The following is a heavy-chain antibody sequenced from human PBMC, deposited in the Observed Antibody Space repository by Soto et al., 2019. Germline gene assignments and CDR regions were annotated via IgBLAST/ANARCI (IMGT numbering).Heavy chain of an antibody. CDR2: IIPLFGTP. V-gene: IGHV1-69*01. CDR3: ARDRDDYGSGNYYNRIDF. J-gene: IGHJ4*02. Sequence: QVQLLQSGAEVKKPGSSVKVSCKASGGIFSTYAISWLRQAPGQGLEWMGGIIPLFGTPNYAQRFQGRVTITADESTSTAYMELSRLRSEDPAVYYCARDRDDYGSGNYYNRIDFWGQGTLVTVSS. CDR1: GGIFSTYA. D-gene: IGHD3-10*01.